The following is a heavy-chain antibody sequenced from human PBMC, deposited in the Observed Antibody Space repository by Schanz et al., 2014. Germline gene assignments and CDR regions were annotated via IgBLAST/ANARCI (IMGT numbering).Heavy chain of an antibody. V-gene: IGHV3-66*01. CDR3: ARGGPAYYFDD. J-gene: IGHJ4*02. Sequence: VQLVESGGGVVQPGRSLRLSCVASGFTFSSYDVFWVRQAPGKGLEWVSFIYIGGNTYYADSVKGRFTISRDNSKNTVYIQMNSLRAEDTAVYYCARGGPAYYFDDGGQGTLVTVSS. CDR1: GFTFSSYD. CDR2: IYIGGNT.